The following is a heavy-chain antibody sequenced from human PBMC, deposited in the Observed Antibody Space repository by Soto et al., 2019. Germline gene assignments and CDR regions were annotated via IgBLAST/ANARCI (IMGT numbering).Heavy chain of an antibody. CDR3: AIGWYGDSWYEFSF. Sequence: ASGKVSCKASGYTFTSYDINWVRQATGQGLEWMGWMNPNSGNTGYAQKFQGRVTMTRNTSISTAYMELSSLRSEDTAVYYCAIGWYGDSWYEFSFWGRGTLVTVSA. D-gene: IGHD6-13*01. CDR2: MNPNSGNT. J-gene: IGHJ4*02. V-gene: IGHV1-8*01. CDR1: GYTFTSYD.